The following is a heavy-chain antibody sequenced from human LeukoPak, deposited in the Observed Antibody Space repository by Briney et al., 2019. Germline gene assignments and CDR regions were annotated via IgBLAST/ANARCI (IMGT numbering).Heavy chain of an antibody. CDR1: GFTFSSYG. J-gene: IGHJ4*02. CDR2: TRNDGSNK. D-gene: IGHD2-8*01. V-gene: IGHV3-30*02. Sequence: GGSLRLSCAASGFTFSSYGMHWVRQAPGKGLEWVASTRNDGSNKYYADSVKGRFTISRDNSKNTLYMQMNSLRAEDTAVYYCAKSNGGPFDYWGQGTLVTVSS. CDR3: AKSNGGPFDY.